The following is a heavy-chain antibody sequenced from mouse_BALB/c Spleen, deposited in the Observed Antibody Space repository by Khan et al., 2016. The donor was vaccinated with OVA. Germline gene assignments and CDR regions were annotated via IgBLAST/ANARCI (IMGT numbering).Heavy chain of an antibody. CDR3: ARPPYFAYVMDS. V-gene: IGHV9-3-1*01. Sequence: QIQLVQSGPELKKPGETVKISCKASGHTFTKYGMNWVKQTPGEGLKWMGWINTYTGEPTYADDFKGRFAFSLETSANTAYLQINNLKNEDTATYFCARPPYFAYVMDSGGQGTSVTVSS. CDR1: GHTFTKYG. J-gene: IGHJ4*01. D-gene: IGHD2-10*01. CDR2: INTYTGEP.